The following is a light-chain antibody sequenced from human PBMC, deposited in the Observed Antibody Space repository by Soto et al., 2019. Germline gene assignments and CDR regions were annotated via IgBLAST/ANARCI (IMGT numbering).Light chain of an antibody. CDR2: EVN. V-gene: IGLV2-14*01. Sequence: QSALTQPASVSGSPGQSITISCTGTSSDIGRYIYVSWFQQHPGKVPKLVIFEVNYRPSGVADRFSGSKSGNTASLTITGLQDEDDADYYCTSCITANTRCVFGSGTKVTVL. J-gene: IGLJ1*01. CDR1: SSDIGRYIY. CDR3: TSCITANTRCV.